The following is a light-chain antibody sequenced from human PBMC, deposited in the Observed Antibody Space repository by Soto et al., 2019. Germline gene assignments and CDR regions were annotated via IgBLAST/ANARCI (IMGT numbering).Light chain of an antibody. CDR2: GNK. V-gene: IGLV1-40*01. Sequence: QSVLTQPPSVSAAPGQKVAISCSGSDSNIGNNFVAWYQQVPGTAPKLLIFGNKNRPSGVPDRFSGSKSGASASLAITGLQPEDEGDYYCQSYDNTLSARYVFGTGTKVTVL. J-gene: IGLJ1*01. CDR1: DSNIGNNF. CDR3: QSYDNTLSARYV.